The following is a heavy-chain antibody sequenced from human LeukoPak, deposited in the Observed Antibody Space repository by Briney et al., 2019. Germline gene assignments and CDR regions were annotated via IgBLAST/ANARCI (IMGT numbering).Heavy chain of an antibody. D-gene: IGHD6-19*01. CDR3: ARGSPVAGTENWFDP. J-gene: IGHJ5*02. CDR2: INHSGST. V-gene: IGHV4-34*01. CDR1: GGSFSGYY. Sequence: SETLSLTCAVYGGSFSGYYWSWIRQPPGKGLEWIGEINHSGSTNYNPSLKSRVTISVDTSKNQFSLKLGSVTAADTAVYYCARGSPVAGTENWFDPWGQGTLVTVSS.